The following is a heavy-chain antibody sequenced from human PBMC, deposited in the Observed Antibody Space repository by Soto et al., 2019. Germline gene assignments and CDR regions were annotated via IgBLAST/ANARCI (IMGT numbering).Heavy chain of an antibody. CDR1: GFTFSNNG. Sequence: PGGSLRLSCVASGFTFSNNGMNWVRQASGKGLEWVSFIIIGSRDMDYADSVKGRFTISRDQARLYLQMNSLRDDDTAVYYCARDWGFFASDLKIHLPHLDYWGRGTLVTVSS. D-gene: IGHD3-16*01. J-gene: IGHJ4*02. V-gene: IGHV3-48*02. CDR3: ARDWGFFASDLKIHLPHLDY. CDR2: IIIGSRDM.